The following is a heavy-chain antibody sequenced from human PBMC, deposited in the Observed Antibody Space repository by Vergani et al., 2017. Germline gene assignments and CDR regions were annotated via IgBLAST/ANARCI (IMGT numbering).Heavy chain of an antibody. CDR2: ISSDGQSN. CDR3: SKDEQYTSPLERGYFHVLDV. Sequence: LESGGGLVQPGGSIRLSCFGSGFTFSTFNMHWVRQIPGKGLEYISGISSDGQSNNYEKSVKCRFFVTSDNSKYSLHLQMCNLRVEDTGIYYCSKDEQYTSPLERGYFHVLDVWGQGTTVSVSS. V-gene: IGHV3-64*01. CDR1: GFTFSTFN. J-gene: IGHJ6*02. D-gene: IGHD2-2*02.